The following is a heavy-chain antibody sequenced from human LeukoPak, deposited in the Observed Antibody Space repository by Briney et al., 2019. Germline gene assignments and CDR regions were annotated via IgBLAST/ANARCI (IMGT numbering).Heavy chain of an antibody. J-gene: IGHJ2*01. CDR3: ARSVVTLYWYFDL. Sequence: SETLSLTCTVSGGSISSFYWSWIRQPPGKGMEWLGYVYYSGSTSYNPSLKSRVTISVDRSKNQFSLKLSSVTTADTAVYYCARSVVTLYWYFDLWGRGTLVTVSS. CDR1: GGSISSFY. V-gene: IGHV4-59*01. D-gene: IGHD4-23*01. CDR2: VYYSGST.